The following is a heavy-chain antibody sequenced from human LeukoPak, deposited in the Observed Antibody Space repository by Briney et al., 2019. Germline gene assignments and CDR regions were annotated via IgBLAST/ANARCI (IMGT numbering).Heavy chain of an antibody. J-gene: IGHJ5*02. CDR1: GYTFTGYY. CDR3: ARGIDDWGNWFDP. D-gene: IGHD7-27*01. CDR2: INPNSGGT. Sequence: ASVQVSCKASGYTFTGYYMHWVRQAPGQGLEWMGWINPNSGGTNYAQKFQGRVTMTRDTSISTAYMELSRLRSDDTAVYYCARGIDDWGNWFDPWGQGTLVTVSS. V-gene: IGHV1-2*02.